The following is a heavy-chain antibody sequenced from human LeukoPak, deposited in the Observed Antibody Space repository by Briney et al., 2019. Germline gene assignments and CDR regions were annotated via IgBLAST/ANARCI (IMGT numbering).Heavy chain of an antibody. CDR2: ISGSGGNT. V-gene: IGHV3-23*01. CDR3: AKETSSGNFVTIDC. D-gene: IGHD1-26*01. Sequence: PGGSLRLSCAASGFTFSSFAINWVRQAPRKGLEWVSAISGSGGNTYYADSVKGRFTISRDNSKNTLYLQMNSLRAEDTAVYYCAKETSSGNFVTIDCWGQGTLVTVSS. CDR1: GFTFSSFA. J-gene: IGHJ4*02.